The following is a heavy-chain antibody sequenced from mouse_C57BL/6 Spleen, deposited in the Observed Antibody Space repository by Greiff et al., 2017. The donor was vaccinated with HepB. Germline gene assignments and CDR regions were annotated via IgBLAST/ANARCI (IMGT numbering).Heavy chain of an antibody. V-gene: IGHV1-69*01. CDR2: IDPSDSYT. CDR3: ARGTTVVDYFDY. J-gene: IGHJ2*01. D-gene: IGHD1-1*01. CDR1: GYTFTSYW. Sequence: VQLQQPGAELVMPGASVKLSCKASGYTFTSYWMHWVKQRPGQGLEWIGEIDPSDSYTNYNQKFKGKSTLTVDKSSSTAYMQLSSLTSEDSAVYYCARGTTVVDYFDYWGQGTTLTVSS.